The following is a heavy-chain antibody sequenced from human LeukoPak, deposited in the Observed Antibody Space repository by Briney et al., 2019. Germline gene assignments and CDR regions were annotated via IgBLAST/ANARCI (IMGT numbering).Heavy chain of an antibody. V-gene: IGHV3-48*04. CDR3: ARDFRTATTLWFDP. CDR1: GFTFSSYS. Sequence: GGSLRLSCAASGFTFSSYSMNWVRQAPGKGLEWISYVTSTGNTKNYADSVKGRFTISRDNGKNSMYLQMNNLRTEDTAVYYCARDFRTATTLWFDPWGQGTLVTVSS. J-gene: IGHJ5*02. D-gene: IGHD1-1*01. CDR2: VTSTGNTK.